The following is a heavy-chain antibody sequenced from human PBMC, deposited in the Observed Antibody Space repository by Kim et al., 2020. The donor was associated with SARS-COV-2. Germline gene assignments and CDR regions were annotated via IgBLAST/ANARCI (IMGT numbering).Heavy chain of an antibody. Sequence: GGSLRLSCAASGFTFSSHWMHWVRQAPGQGLVWVSRINSDGTTTSYADSVKGRFTISRDNAKNTLYLQMNSLRAEDTAVYYCARRQFSSGWYYFDYWGQGTLVTVSS. V-gene: IGHV3-74*01. CDR3: ARRQFSSGWYYFDY. CDR2: INSDGTTT. CDR1: GFTFSSHW. D-gene: IGHD6-19*01. J-gene: IGHJ4*02.